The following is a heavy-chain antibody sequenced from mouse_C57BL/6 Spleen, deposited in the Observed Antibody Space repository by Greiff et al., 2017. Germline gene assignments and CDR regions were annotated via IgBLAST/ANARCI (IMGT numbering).Heavy chain of an antibody. CDR1: GFSLTSYG. CDR2: RWSGGST. J-gene: IGHJ1*03. Sequence: QVQLQQSGPGLVQPSQSLSITCTVSGFSLTSYGVHWVRQPPGKGLEWLGVRWSGGSTDYNAAFISRLSISKDNSKSQVFFKMNSLQADDTAIYYCAKGDYGDWYFDVWGTGTTVTVSS. CDR3: AKGDYGDWYFDV. D-gene: IGHD1-1*02. V-gene: IGHV2-4*01.